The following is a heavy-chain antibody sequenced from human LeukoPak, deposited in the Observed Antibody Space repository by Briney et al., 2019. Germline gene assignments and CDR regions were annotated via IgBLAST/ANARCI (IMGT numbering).Heavy chain of an antibody. CDR1: GGSISSYY. CDR3: AGHLAIGYGDYNPGDYYYYYGMDV. J-gene: IGHJ6*02. D-gene: IGHD4-17*01. Sequence: ASETLSLTCTVSGGSISSYYWSWIRQPPGKGLEWIGYIYYSGSTNYNPSLKSRVTISVDTSKNQFSLKLSSVTAADTAVYYCAGHLAIGYGDYNPGDYYYYYGMDVWGQGTTVTVSS. CDR2: IYYSGST. V-gene: IGHV4-59*08.